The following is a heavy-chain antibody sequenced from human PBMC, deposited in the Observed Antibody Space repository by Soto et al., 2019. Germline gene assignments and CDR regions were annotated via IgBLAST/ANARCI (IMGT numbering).Heavy chain of an antibody. V-gene: IGHV1-2*02. Sequence: QVQLVQSGAEVKKPGASVKVSCKASGYTFTGYYMHWVRQAPGQGLEWMGWINPNTGGTNYAQKFQCRVTMTRDTSISTVYMELSRLRSDDTALYYCARVNVVVVATTREYYFDYWGQGTLVTVSS. J-gene: IGHJ4*02. D-gene: IGHD2-15*01. CDR1: GYTFTGYY. CDR2: INPNTGGT. CDR3: ARVNVVVVATTREYYFDY.